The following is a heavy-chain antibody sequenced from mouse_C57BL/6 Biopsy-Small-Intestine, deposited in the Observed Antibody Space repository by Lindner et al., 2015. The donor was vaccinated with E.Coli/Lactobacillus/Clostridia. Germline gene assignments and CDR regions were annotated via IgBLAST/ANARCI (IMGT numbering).Heavy chain of an antibody. CDR1: GFTFSDYG. Sequence: VQLQESGGGLVKPGGSLKLSCAASGFTFSDYGMHWFRQAPEKGLEWVAYISSGSSTIYYADTVKGRFTISRDNANNTLFLQMTSLRSEDTAIYYCARGVDGSYDYWGQGTALTVSS. CDR2: ISSGSSTI. D-gene: IGHD2-3*01. CDR3: ARGVDGSYDY. J-gene: IGHJ2*01. V-gene: IGHV5-17*01.